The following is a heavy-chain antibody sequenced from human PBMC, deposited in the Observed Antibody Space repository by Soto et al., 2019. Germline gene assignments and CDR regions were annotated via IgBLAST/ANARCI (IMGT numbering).Heavy chain of an antibody. D-gene: IGHD6-13*01. V-gene: IGHV4-61*01. CDR2: IYYSGST. Sequence: SETLSLTCTVSGGSVSSGSYYWSWIRQPPGKGLEWIGYIYYSGSTNYNPSLKSRVTISVDTSKNQFSLKLSSVTAADTAVYHCARVDRRQQLFDYWGQGTLVTVPS. CDR3: ARVDRRQQLFDY. J-gene: IGHJ4*02. CDR1: GGSVSSGSYY.